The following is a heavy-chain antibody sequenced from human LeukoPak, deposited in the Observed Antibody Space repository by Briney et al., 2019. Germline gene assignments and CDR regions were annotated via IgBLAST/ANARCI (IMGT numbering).Heavy chain of an antibody. Sequence: GGSLRLSCAASGFTFDDYAMHWVRQAPGKGLEWVSLISGDGGSTYYADSVKGRFTISRDNSKNSLYLQMNSLRTEDTALYYCAKDLPAMTIYYYYGMDVWGQGTTVNVSS. D-gene: IGHD5-18*01. CDR2: ISGDGGST. J-gene: IGHJ6*02. CDR3: AKDLPAMTIYYYYGMDV. CDR1: GFTFDDYA. V-gene: IGHV3-43*02.